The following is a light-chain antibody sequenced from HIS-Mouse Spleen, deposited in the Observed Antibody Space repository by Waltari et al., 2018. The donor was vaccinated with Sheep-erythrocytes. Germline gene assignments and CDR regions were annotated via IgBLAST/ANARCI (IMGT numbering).Light chain of an antibody. CDR1: QSISSW. CDR3: QQYNRYSPLT. V-gene: IGKV1-5*03. Sequence: DIQMTQSPSTLSASVGDRVTITCRASQSISSWLAWYQTKPGKAPKLLIYKASSLESGVPSMVSGCCAWKEFTRTISHPQPDGFGNYYCQQYNRYSPLTFGGGTKVEIK. CDR2: KAS. J-gene: IGKJ4*01.